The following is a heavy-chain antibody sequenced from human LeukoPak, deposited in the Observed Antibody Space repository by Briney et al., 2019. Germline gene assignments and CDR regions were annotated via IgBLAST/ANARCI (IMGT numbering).Heavy chain of an antibody. Sequence: ASVKVSCKASGYPFTSYGISWVRQVSGQGLEWMGWISTYNGNTNYAQKFQDIVTMTTDTSTSTAYMELKSLRSDDTAVYYCARDWVVGVVVVAAGYWGQGTLVTVSS. V-gene: IGHV1-18*01. CDR3: ARDWVVGVVVVAAGY. J-gene: IGHJ4*02. CDR2: ISTYNGNT. D-gene: IGHD2-15*01. CDR1: GYPFTSYG.